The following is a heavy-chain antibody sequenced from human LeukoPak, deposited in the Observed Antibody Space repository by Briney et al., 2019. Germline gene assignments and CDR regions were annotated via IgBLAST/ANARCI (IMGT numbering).Heavy chain of an antibody. CDR2: IKQDGSEE. Sequence: GGSLRLSCAASGFTFSSYSMNWVRQAPGKGLQWVAHIKQDGSEEFYVDSVKGRFTISRDNAKNSLFLQMNSLRAEDTAVYFCARSSSSSFDNWGQGTLVTVSS. J-gene: IGHJ4*02. D-gene: IGHD6-6*01. CDR1: GFTFSSYS. CDR3: ARSSSSSFDN. V-gene: IGHV3-7*04.